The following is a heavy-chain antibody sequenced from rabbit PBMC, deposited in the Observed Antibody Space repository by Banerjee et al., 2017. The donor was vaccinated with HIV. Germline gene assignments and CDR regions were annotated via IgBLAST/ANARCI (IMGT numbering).Heavy chain of an antibody. Sequence: QEQLVESGGGLVQPEGSLTLTCKASGSDISSNAMCWVRQAPGKGLALIACLYSSSGDKWSASGVNGRFPISLANAQSAVFLQMTSLTAADTATYFCASVRVYDNSGCGMDLWGPGTLVTVS. J-gene: IGHJ6*01. CDR1: GSDISSNA. CDR3: ASVRVYDNSGCGMDL. V-gene: IGHV1S47*01. D-gene: IGHD1-1*01. CDR2: LYSSSGDK.